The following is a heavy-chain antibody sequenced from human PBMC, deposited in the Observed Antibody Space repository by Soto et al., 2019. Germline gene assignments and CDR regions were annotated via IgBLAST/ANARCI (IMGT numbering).Heavy chain of an antibody. CDR3: AKASGETYYSVIEH. CDR2: IRGSGDGT. CDR1: DFTFSSYA. Sequence: PGGSLRLSCAASDFTFSSYAMSWVRQAPGKGLEWVSVIRGSGDGTYYADSVKGRFTISRDNPKNTLYLQMSTLGVEDTAVYFCAKASGETYYSVIEHWGQGTLVTVSS. J-gene: IGHJ4*02. D-gene: IGHD1-26*01. V-gene: IGHV3-23*01.